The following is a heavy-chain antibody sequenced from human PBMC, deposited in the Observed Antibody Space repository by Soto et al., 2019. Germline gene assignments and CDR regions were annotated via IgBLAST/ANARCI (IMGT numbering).Heavy chain of an antibody. V-gene: IGHV4-59*01. CDR2: IYSRGST. Sequence: SETLSLTCTLPGVSISRYYWSWIRQPPGKGLEWIGYIYSRGSTNYNPSLKSRVTISVDTPESQLSLKLSSVTAADTAVYYCARSRGGYFDYWGQGTLVTVSS. CDR1: GVSISRYY. CDR3: ARSRGGYFDY. J-gene: IGHJ4*02. D-gene: IGHD3-22*01.